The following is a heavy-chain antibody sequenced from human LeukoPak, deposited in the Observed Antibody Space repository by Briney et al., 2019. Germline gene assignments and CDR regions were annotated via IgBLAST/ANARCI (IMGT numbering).Heavy chain of an antibody. V-gene: IGHV4-38-2*02. Sequence: SETLSLTCTVSGYSISSGYYWGWIRQPPGEGLELMGRIYHSGSTYYNPSLKSRGTISVDTSKNQFYLKLSSVTAADTAVYYCARDFECHDWGKGTLVTVSS. J-gene: IGHJ4*02. CDR2: IYHSGST. CDR3: ARDFECHD. D-gene: IGHD3-3*01. CDR1: GYSISSGYY.